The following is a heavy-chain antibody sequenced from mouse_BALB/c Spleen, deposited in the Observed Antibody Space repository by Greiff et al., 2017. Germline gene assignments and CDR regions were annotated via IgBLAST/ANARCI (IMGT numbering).Heavy chain of an antibody. D-gene: IGHD1-1*01. V-gene: IGHV1-15*01. CDR2: IDPETGGT. CDR3: TRDGSSSAMDY. CDR1: GYTFTDYE. J-gene: IGHJ4*01. Sequence: QVHVKQSGAELVRPGASVTLSCKASGYTFTDYEMHWVKQTPVHGLEWIGAIDPETGGTAYNQKFKGKATLTADKSSSTAYMELRSLTSEDSAVYYCTRDGSSSAMDYWGQGTSVTVSS.